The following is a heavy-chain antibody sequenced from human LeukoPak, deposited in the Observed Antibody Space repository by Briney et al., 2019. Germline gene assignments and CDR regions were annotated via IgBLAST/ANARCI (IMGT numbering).Heavy chain of an antibody. V-gene: IGHV4-4*07. CDR3: ARTRGYGDKYNWFDP. CDR2: IYTSGSP. J-gene: IGHJ5*02. D-gene: IGHD4-17*01. CDR1: GGSISSYY. Sequence: PSETLSLTCTVSGGSISSYYWSWIRQPAGKGLEWIGRIYTSGSPNYNPSLKSRVTMSVDTSKNQFSLKLSSVTAADTAVYYCARTRGYGDKYNWFDPWGQGTLVTVSS.